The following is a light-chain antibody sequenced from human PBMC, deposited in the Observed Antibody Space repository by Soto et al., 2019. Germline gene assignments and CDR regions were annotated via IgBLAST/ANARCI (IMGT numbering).Light chain of an antibody. CDR2: AAS. V-gene: IGKV1-9*01. CDR1: QGISSY. Sequence: DVQLTQSPSFLSASVGDRVTITCRASQGISSYLAWYQQKPGKAPKLLIYAASTLQSGVPSRFSGSGSGTEFTLTIGSLQPDDFATYYCQHYNSYSEAFGQGTKVDI. CDR3: QHYNSYSEA. J-gene: IGKJ1*01.